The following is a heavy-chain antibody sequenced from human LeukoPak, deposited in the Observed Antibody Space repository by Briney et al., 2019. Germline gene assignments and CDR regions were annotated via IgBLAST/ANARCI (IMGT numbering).Heavy chain of an antibody. CDR3: ARDRYGDGFAHFDY. J-gene: IGHJ4*02. D-gene: IGHD5-24*01. V-gene: IGHV1-2*02. Sequence: VASVKVSCKASGYIFTGYYLHWVRQAPGQGLEWMGWITPSDGANYAQKFQGRVTMTSDTSMSTAYMDLNRLTSDDTAVYFCARDRYGDGFAHFDYWGQGTLVTVSS. CDR1: GYIFTGYY. CDR2: ITPSDGA.